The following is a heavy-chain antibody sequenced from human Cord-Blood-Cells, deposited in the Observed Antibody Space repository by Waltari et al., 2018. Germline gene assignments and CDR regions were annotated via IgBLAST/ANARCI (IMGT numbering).Heavy chain of an antibody. D-gene: IGHD3-22*01. CDR2: ISSSSSTI. CDR1: GFTFSSYS. J-gene: IGHJ4*02. Sequence: EVQLVESGGGLVQPGGSLRLSCAASGFTFSSYSMNWVRKAQGKGLELVSYISSSSSTIYYADSVKGRFTIARDNANNSLYLQMNSLRDEDTAVYYCARDPSFSYYYDSSGYYYFDYWGQGTLVTVSS. CDR3: ARDPSFSYYYDSSGYYYFDY. V-gene: IGHV3-48*02.